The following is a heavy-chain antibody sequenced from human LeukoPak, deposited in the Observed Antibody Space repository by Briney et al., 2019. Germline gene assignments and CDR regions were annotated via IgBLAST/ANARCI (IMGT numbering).Heavy chain of an antibody. CDR3: AKDLTVDGAWDIDY. V-gene: IGHV3-23*01. Sequence: GGSLTLSCAASGLTFSSYAMSWVRQAPGKGLEWVSAISGSGGSTYYAASVKGRFTISRDNSKNTLYLQMNSLRDEDTAVYYCAKDLTVDGAWDIDYWGQGTMITVSS. CDR1: GLTFSSYA. J-gene: IGHJ4*02. CDR2: ISGSGGST. D-gene: IGHD3-9*01.